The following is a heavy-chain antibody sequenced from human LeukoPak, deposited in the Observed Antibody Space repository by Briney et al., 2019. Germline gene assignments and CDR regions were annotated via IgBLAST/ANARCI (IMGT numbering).Heavy chain of an antibody. D-gene: IGHD3-3*01. CDR1: GFTVSSNY. CDR3: ASLPHFTIFEHIMDV. Sequence: GGSLRLSCAASGFTVSSNYMSWVRQAPGKGLEWVSVIYSGGSTYYADSVKGRFTISRDNSKNTLYLQMNSLRAEDTAVYYCASLPHFTIFEHIMDVWGKGTTVTVSS. CDR2: IYSGGST. V-gene: IGHV3-53*01. J-gene: IGHJ6*03.